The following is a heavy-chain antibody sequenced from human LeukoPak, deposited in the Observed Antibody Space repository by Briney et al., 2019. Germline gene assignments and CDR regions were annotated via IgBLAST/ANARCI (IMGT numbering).Heavy chain of an antibody. CDR3: ARGYYSSRRFDS. CDR2: INSDGSTT. Sequence: PGGSLRLSCAASGFPFSNYWMHWVRQAPGKGLVWVSRINSDGSTTNYADSVKGRFTISRDNAENPLYMRMNSLRPEDTAVYYCARGYYSSRRFDSWGQGTLVTVSS. CDR1: GFPFSNYW. J-gene: IGHJ4*02. D-gene: IGHD6-13*01. V-gene: IGHV3-74*01.